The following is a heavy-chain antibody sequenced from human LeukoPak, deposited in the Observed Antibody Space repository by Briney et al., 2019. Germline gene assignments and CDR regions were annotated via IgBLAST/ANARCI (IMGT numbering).Heavy chain of an antibody. J-gene: IGHJ4*02. Sequence: PGGSLRLSCAASGFTFSSYGMHWVRQAPGKGLEWVAVISYDGSNKYYADSVKGRFTISRDNSKNTLYLQMNSLRAEDTAVYFCASACVLDDSGSYYRPSDYWGQGTLVTVSS. CDR2: ISYDGSNK. V-gene: IGHV3-30*03. D-gene: IGHD3-10*01. CDR1: GFTFSSYG. CDR3: ASACVLDDSGSYYRPSDY.